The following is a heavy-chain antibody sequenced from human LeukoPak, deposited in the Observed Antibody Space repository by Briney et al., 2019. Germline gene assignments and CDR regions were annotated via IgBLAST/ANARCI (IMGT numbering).Heavy chain of an antibody. CDR2: IFHSGTT. J-gene: IGHJ5*02. CDR3: ARVGTRYCSSTSCYGWFDP. V-gene: IGHV4-38-2*02. Sequence: SETLSLTCTVSGYSISSGYYWGWIRQPPGKGLEWIGSIFHSGTTYYNPSLKSRVTISVDTSKNQFSLRLSSVTVADTAVYYCARVGTRYCSSTSCYGWFDPWGQGTLVTVSS. D-gene: IGHD2-2*01. CDR1: GYSISSGYY.